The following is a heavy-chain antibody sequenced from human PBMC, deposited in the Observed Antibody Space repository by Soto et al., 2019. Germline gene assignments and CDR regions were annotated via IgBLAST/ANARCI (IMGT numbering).Heavy chain of an antibody. Sequence: SETLSLTCAVYGGSFSGYYWSWIRQPPGKGLEWIGEINHSGSTNYNPSLKSRVTISVDTSKNQFSLKLSSVTAADTAVYYCARGSYDKPKVRGREQQPYYYYMDVWGKGTTVTVSS. CDR3: ARGSYDKPKVRGREQQPYYYYMDV. CDR2: INHSGST. V-gene: IGHV4-34*01. CDR1: GGSFSGYY. J-gene: IGHJ6*03. D-gene: IGHD3-16*01.